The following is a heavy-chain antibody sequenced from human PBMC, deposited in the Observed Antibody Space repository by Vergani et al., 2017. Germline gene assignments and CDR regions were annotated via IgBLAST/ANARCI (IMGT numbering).Heavy chain of an antibody. J-gene: IGHJ6*02. V-gene: IGHV3-33*01. Sequence: QVQLVESGGGVVQPGRSLRLSCAASGFTFSSYGMHWVRQAPGKGLEWVAVIWYDGSNKYYADSVKGRFTISRDNSKNTLYLQMNSLRAEDTAVYYCAGVDYYDGMDVWGQGTTVTVSS. CDR2: IWYDGSNK. D-gene: IGHD2-15*01. CDR3: AGVDYYDGMDV. CDR1: GFTFSSYG.